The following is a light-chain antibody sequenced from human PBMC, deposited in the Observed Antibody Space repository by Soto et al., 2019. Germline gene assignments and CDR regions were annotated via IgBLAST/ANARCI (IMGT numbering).Light chain of an antibody. CDR3: AAWDDRMNGVI. CDR1: SSNIGSNT. J-gene: IGLJ2*01. V-gene: IGLV1-44*01. Sequence: QPVLTQPPSASGTPGQRVTISCSGGSSNIGSNTINWYQQLPGTAPKLLIYANNQRPSGVPDRFSGSKSGTSASLAISGLQSEDESEYYSAAWDDRMNGVIFGGGTKLTVL. CDR2: ANN.